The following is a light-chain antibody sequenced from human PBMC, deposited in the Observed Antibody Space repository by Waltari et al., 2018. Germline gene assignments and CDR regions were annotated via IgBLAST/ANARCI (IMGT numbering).Light chain of an antibody. CDR3: MQTKQFPWT. CDR1: HSLLYTDGKTY. J-gene: IGKJ1*01. CDR2: EIS. V-gene: IGKV2D-29*01. Sequence: DIVMTQTPVSLSVTPGQSASISRQSSHSLLYTDGKTYFYWYLQKAGQPPQLLIYEISKRFSGVPDRFSGSGSGTDFTLKISRVEAEDVGVYYCMQTKQFPWTLGQGTKVEVK.